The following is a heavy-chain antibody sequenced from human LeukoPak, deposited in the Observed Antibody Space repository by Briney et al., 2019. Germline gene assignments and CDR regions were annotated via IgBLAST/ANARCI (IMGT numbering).Heavy chain of an antibody. CDR3: ARRFLLGPYSGRTKRPFDY. J-gene: IGHJ4*02. D-gene: IGHD1-26*01. V-gene: IGHV4-34*01. Sequence: PGTLSLTCAVYGGSFSGYYWSWIRQPPGKGLEWIGEINHSGSTNYNPSLKSRVTISVDTSKNQFSLKLSSVTAADTAVYYCARRFLLGPYSGRTKRPFDYWGQGTLVTVSS. CDR1: GGSFSGYY. CDR2: INHSGST.